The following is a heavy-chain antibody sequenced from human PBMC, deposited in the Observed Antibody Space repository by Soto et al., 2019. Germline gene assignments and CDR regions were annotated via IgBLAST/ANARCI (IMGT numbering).Heavy chain of an antibody. Sequence: EVQVLKSGGGLVQPGGSLRLSCAASGFTFSSYAMSWVRQAPGKGLEWVSAINGRGDNTYYADSVKGRFTISRDNSKNTLYLQMNSLRAEDTAVYYCAKDREDYFGSGRLFDYWGQGTLVTVSS. CDR3: AKDREDYFGSGRLFDY. CDR1: GFTFSSYA. V-gene: IGHV3-23*01. D-gene: IGHD3-10*01. CDR2: INGRGDNT. J-gene: IGHJ4*02.